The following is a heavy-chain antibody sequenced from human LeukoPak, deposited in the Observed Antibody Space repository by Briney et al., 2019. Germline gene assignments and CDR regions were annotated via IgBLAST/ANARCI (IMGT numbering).Heavy chain of an antibody. V-gene: IGHV1-8*02. CDR1: GYTFTGYY. CDR3: ARPSIDNDY. J-gene: IGHJ4*02. Sequence: GASVKVSCKTSGYTFTGYYIHWVRQAPGQGLEWMGWMNPNSGNTGYAQKFQGRVTMTRNTSISTAYMELSSLRSEDTAVYYCARPSIDNDYWGQGTLVTVSS. CDR2: MNPNSGNT. D-gene: IGHD1-14*01.